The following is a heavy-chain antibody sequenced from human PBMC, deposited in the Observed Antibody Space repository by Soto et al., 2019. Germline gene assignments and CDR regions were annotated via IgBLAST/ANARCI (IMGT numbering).Heavy chain of an antibody. CDR1: GFTFSNFA. D-gene: IGHD2-15*01. Sequence: EVQLMESGGGLVQPGGSLRLSCVASGFTFSNFAMGWVRQAPGKGLEWVSSIRGSGEITYHAESVKGRFTISRDNSNNTLFLQMNILRVEDTAVYYCAKSTDIVLPFDLWGRGTLVTVS. J-gene: IGHJ2*01. CDR3: AKSTDIVLPFDL. V-gene: IGHV3-23*01. CDR2: IRGSGEIT.